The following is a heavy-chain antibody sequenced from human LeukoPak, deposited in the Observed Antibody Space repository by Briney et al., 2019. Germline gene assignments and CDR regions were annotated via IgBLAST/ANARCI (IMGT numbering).Heavy chain of an antibody. CDR1: GYTLTELS. J-gene: IGHJ3*02. V-gene: IGHV1-24*01. Sequence: GASVKVTCKVSGYTLTELSMHWVRQAPGKWLEWMGGFDPEDGETIYAQKFQGRVTMTEDTSTDTAYMELSSLRSEDTAVYYCATPKWELLAAFDIWGQGTMVTVSS. CDR2: FDPEDGET. CDR3: ATPKWELLAAFDI. D-gene: IGHD1-26*01.